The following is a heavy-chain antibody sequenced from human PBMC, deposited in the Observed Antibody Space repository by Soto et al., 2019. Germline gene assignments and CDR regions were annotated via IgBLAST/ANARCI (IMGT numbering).Heavy chain of an antibody. Sequence: QALSLTFAISGDSVSSNSAACNLIRQSPSRGLEWLGRTYYRSKWYNDYAVSVKSRITINPDTSKNQFSLQLNSVTPEDTAVYYCATGDYGMDVWGQGTTVTVSS. J-gene: IGHJ6*02. V-gene: IGHV6-1*01. CDR1: GDSVSSNSAA. CDR3: ATGDYGMDV. CDR2: TYYRSKWYN. D-gene: IGHD3-10*01.